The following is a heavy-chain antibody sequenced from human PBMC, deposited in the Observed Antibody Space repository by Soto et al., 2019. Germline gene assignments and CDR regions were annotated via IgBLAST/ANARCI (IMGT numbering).Heavy chain of an antibody. D-gene: IGHD6-6*01. Sequence: QVQLQESGPGLVKPSGTLSLTCAVSSGSISSSNWWSWVRQPPGKGLEWIGEICHSGSTNYNPSLQSRVTISVDKSKNQFSLKLSSVTAADTAVYYCARSIAARPSYCYYMDVWGKGTTVTVSS. CDR3: ARSIAARPSYCYYMDV. CDR2: ICHSGST. CDR1: SGSISSSNW. J-gene: IGHJ6*03. V-gene: IGHV4-4*02.